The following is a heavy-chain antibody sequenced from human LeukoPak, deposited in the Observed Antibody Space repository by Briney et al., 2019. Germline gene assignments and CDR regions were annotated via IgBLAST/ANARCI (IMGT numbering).Heavy chain of an antibody. CDR1: GGSISSGDYS. V-gene: IGHV4-30-4*07. D-gene: IGHD3-10*01. CDR3: ARRTGSYFGQFDS. Sequence: SETLSLTCAVSGGSISSGDYSWSWIRQTPGKGLEWIAYMYYTASMYYNPSLKSRVIILTDTSKNQFSLRLRSVTAADTAIYYCARRTGSYFGQFDSWGQGTLVTVSS. J-gene: IGHJ4*02. CDR2: MYYTASM.